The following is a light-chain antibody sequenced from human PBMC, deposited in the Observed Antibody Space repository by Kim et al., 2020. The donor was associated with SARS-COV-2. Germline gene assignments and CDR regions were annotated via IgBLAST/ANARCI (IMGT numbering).Light chain of an antibody. V-gene: IGLV2-14*03. CDR2: DVT. Sequence: ITPSSSGTRSDVGDLNHFSCYQQPPGEAPKLMIYDVTNRPSGVSNRFSGSKSGNTASLTISVLQAEDEADYFCTSYTSSSTLHVVFGGGTQLTVL. CDR1: RSDVGDLNH. J-gene: IGLJ2*01. CDR3: TSYTSSSTLHVV.